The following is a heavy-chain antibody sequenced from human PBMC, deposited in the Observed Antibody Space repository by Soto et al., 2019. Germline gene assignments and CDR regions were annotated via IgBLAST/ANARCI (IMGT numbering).Heavy chain of an antibody. CDR2: IIPILGIA. CDR1: GGTFSSYT. V-gene: IGHV1-69*02. CDR3: AAGDSSSWSDFTIDY. Sequence: SVKVSCKASGGTFSSYTISWVRQAPGQGLEWMGRIIPILGIANYAQKFQGRVTITADKSTSTAYMELSSLRSEDTAVYYCAAGDSSSWSDFTIDYWGQGTLVTVSS. D-gene: IGHD6-13*01. J-gene: IGHJ4*02.